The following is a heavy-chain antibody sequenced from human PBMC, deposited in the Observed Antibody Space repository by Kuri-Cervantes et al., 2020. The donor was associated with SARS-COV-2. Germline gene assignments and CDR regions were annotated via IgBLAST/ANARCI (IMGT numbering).Heavy chain of an antibody. V-gene: IGHV4-59*01. CDR3: ARGPTDYYGSGSYSDYYYYYGMDV. D-gene: IGHD3-10*01. J-gene: IGHJ6*02. CDR2: IYYSGST. CDR1: GGSISSYH. Sequence: ESLKISCTVSGGSISSYHWSWIRQPPGKGLEWIGYIYYSGSTNYNPSLKSRVTISVDTSKNQFSLKLSSVTAADTAVYYCARGPTDYYGSGSYSDYYYYYGMDVWGQGTTVTVSS.